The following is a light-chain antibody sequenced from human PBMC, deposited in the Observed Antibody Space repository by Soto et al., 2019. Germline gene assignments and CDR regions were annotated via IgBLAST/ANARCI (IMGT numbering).Light chain of an antibody. CDR1: SSDIGGYNF. V-gene: IGLV2-8*01. CDR3: SSHGGSNNPYV. J-gene: IGLJ1*01. Sequence: QSALTQPPSASGSPGQSVAISCTGTSSDIGGYNFVSWYQQHPGKAPKLMIYDVTKRPSGVPDRFSGSKSGNTATLIVSGLQAEDEADYYRSSHGGSNNPYVFGPGTKLTVL. CDR2: DVT.